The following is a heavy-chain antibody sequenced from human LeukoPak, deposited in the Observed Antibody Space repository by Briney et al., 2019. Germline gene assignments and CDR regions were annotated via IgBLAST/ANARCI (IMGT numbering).Heavy chain of an antibody. CDR3: ARSHSSSWYLDP. D-gene: IGHD6-13*01. CDR2: ISSSGSTI. CDR1: GFTFSSYE. V-gene: IGHV3-48*03. Sequence: GGSLRLSCAASGFTFSSYEMNWVRQAPGKGLEWVSYISSSGSTIYYADSVKGRFTISRDNAKNSLYLQMNSLRAEDTAVYYCARSHSSSWYLDPWGQGTLVTVSS. J-gene: IGHJ5*02.